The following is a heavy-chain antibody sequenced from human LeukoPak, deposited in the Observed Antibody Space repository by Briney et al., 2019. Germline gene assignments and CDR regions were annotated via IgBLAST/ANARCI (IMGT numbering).Heavy chain of an antibody. CDR2: TSDRGDYT. CDR3: AKKAQYNGNYPLDY. Sequence: GGSLRLSCAASGFTVSGHPMSWVRQAPGKGLEWVSGTSDRGDYTYYADSVKGRFTISRDNSKNTLYLQMNSLRAEDTALYFCAKKAQYNGNYPLDYWGQGTLVTVSS. J-gene: IGHJ4*02. CDR1: GFTVSGHP. D-gene: IGHD1-26*01. V-gene: IGHV3-23*01.